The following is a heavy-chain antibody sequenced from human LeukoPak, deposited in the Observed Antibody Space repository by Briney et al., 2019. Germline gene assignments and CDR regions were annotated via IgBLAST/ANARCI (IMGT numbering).Heavy chain of an antibody. Sequence: SETLSLTCTVSGGSISGYYWSWIRQPPGKGLEWIGEINHSGSTNYNPSLKSRVTISVDTSKNQFSLKLSSVTAADTAVYYCARLSRGQLVKGIDYWGQGTLVTVSS. CDR3: ARLSRGQLVKGIDY. V-gene: IGHV4-34*01. CDR1: GGSISGYY. J-gene: IGHJ4*02. CDR2: INHSGST. D-gene: IGHD6-6*01.